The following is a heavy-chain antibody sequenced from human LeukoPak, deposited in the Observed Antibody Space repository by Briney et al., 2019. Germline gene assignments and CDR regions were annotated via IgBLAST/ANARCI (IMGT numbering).Heavy chain of an antibody. CDR3: VRGCMFCRWKTYFDP. CDR1: GFTISTYD. D-gene: IGHD2-8*01. CDR2: IGTAAGS. J-gene: IGHJ5*02. V-gene: IGHV3-13*01. Sequence: GGSLRLSCAASGFTISTYDMHWVRQATGKGLEWVSAIGTAAGSFYPDSVKGRFTMSRENARNSVYLQMNSLRAEDTAVYYCVRGCMFCRWKTYFDPWGQGTLVTVSS.